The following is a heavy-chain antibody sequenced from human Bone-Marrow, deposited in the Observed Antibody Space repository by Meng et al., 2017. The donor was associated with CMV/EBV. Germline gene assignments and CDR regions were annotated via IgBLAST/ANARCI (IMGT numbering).Heavy chain of an antibody. J-gene: IGHJ6*02. CDR2: IYYSGST. CDR1: GGSISSSSYY. Sequence: GSLRLSCTVSGGSISSSSYYWSWIRQPPGKGLEWIGYIYYSGSTNYNPSLKSRVTISVDTSKNQFSLKLSSVTAADTAVYYCARVQPHLPYYYYGMDGWGQGTTVTVSS. D-gene: IGHD5-18*01. CDR3: ARVQPHLPYYYYGMDG. V-gene: IGHV4-61*01.